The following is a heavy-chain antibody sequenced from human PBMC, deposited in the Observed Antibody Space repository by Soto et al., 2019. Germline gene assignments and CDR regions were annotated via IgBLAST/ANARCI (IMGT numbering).Heavy chain of an antibody. D-gene: IGHD1-26*01. CDR1: DGSFSGYY. J-gene: IGHJ6*02. CDR2: INHRGGT. Sequence: QVQLQQWGTGLLKHSETLSLTCGVYDGSFSGYYWGWIRQSPGRGLEWIGEINHRGGTHYNPSFKSRVSISVDTSKTQVALNLTTVTAADTAVYYFARRGKIVIKLYFYYHGVDVWGPGTKVIVSS. CDR3: ARRGKIVIKLYFYYHGVDV. V-gene: IGHV4-34*01.